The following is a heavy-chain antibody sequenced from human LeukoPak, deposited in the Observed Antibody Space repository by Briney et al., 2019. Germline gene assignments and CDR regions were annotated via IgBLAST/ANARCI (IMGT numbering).Heavy chain of an antibody. CDR1: GGSFSGYY. CDR2: INHSGST. V-gene: IGHV4-34*01. J-gene: IGHJ4*02. CDR3: ARQHPPAGPFDY. Sequence: SETLSLTCAVYGGSFSGYYWSWIRQPPGKGLEWIGEINHSGSTNYNPSLKSRVTISVDTSKNQFSLKLSSVTAADTAVYYCARQHPPAGPFDYWGQGTLVTVSS. D-gene: IGHD2-2*01.